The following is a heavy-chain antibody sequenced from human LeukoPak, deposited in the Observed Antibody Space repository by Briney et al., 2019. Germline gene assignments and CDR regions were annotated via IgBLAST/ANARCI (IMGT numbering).Heavy chain of an antibody. CDR1: GIPFSSYW. Sequence: GGSLRLPCAASGIPFSSYWMHWVRQAPGKGLEWVANIMKDGREKNYVNSLKGRLTITRDNANNSLYLQMNSLRAEDTAVYYCARGRAVAGLKFDHWGQGTLVTVSS. CDR2: IMKDGREK. V-gene: IGHV3-7*01. J-gene: IGHJ5*02. CDR3: ARGRAVAGLKFDH. D-gene: IGHD6-19*01.